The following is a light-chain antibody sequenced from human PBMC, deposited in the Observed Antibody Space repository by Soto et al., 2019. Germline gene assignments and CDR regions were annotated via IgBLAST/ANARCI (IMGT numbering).Light chain of an antibody. CDR1: QSISSW. V-gene: IGKV1-5*03. Sequence: DIQMTQSPSTLSASVGDRVTITCRASQSISSWLAWYQQKPGKAPKLLIYKASTLESGVPLRFSGSGSGTEFTLSISSLQPDDIATYYCQQYNIYSPPWTFGQGTKVEI. J-gene: IGKJ1*01. CDR3: QQYNIYSPPWT. CDR2: KAS.